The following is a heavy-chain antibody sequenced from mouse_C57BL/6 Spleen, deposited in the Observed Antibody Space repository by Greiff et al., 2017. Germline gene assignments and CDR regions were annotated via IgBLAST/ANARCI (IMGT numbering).Heavy chain of an antibody. D-gene: IGHD1-1*01. CDR1: GFNINNTY. V-gene: IGHV14-3*01. Sequence: VQLKQSVAELVRPGASVKLSCTASGFNINNTYMHWVKQRPEQGLEWIGRIDPANGNTKYAPKFQGKATITADTSSNTAYLQLSSLTSEDTAIYYCGLDYYGSTLYAMDYWGQGTSVTVSS. CDR3: GLDYYGSTLYAMDY. CDR2: IDPANGNT. J-gene: IGHJ4*01.